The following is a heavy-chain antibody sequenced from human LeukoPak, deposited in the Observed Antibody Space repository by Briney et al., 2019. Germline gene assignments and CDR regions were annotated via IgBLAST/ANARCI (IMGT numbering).Heavy chain of an antibody. V-gene: IGHV3-33*01. CDR2: IWYDGSNK. CDR3: ASYYYDSSGYFQR. D-gene: IGHD3-22*01. CDR1: GFTFSSYG. Sequence: GGSLRLSCAASGFTFSSYGMHWVRQAPGKGLEWVAVIWYDGSNKDYADSVKGRFTVSRDNSKNTLYLQMNSLRAEDTAVYYCASYYYDSSGYFQRWGQGTLVTVSS. J-gene: IGHJ1*01.